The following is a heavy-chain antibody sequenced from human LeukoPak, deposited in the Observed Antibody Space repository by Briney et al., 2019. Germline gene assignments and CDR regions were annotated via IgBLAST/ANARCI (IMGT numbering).Heavy chain of an antibody. CDR2: ISYDGSNT. D-gene: IGHD6-13*01. CDR1: RFTYSRYS. Sequence: GGSLRLSCAASRFTYSRYSMHWVRQAPGKGLEWVAVISYDGSNTYYADSVKGRFTISRDNSKSTLYLQMNSLRVEDTAVYYCARNPGVGSSWYRLHYWGQGTLVTVSS. J-gene: IGHJ4*02. CDR3: ARNPGVGSSWYRLHY. V-gene: IGHV3-30*03.